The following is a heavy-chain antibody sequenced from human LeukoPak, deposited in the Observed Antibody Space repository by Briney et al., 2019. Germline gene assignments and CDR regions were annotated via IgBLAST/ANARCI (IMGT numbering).Heavy chain of an antibody. D-gene: IGHD6-13*01. Sequence: GASVKVSCKASGYTFTGYYMHWVRQAPGQGLEWMGWIGPNSGGTNYAQKFQGRVTMTRDTSISTAYMELSSPRSDDTAVYYCAKDSPEAAAGIIQHWGQGTLVTVSS. J-gene: IGHJ1*01. CDR3: AKDSPEAAAGIIQH. CDR2: IGPNSGGT. V-gene: IGHV1-2*02. CDR1: GYTFTGYY.